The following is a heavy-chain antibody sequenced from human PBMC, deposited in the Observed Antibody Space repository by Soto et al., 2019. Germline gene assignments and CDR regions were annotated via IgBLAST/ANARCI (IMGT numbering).Heavy chain of an antibody. V-gene: IGHV1-69*02. J-gene: IGHJ4*02. D-gene: IGHD2-15*01. CDR2: IIPILGIA. CDR1: GGTFSSYT. CDR3: ARAPCSGGSCYSE. Sequence: ASVKVSCKASGGTFSSYTISWVRQAPGQGLEWMGRIIPILGIANYAQKFQGRVTITADKSTSTAYMELSSLRSEDTAVYYCARAPCSGGSCYSEWGQGSVVTVSS.